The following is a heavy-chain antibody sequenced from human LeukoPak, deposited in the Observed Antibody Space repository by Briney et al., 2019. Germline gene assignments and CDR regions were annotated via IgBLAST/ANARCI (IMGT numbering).Heavy chain of an antibody. J-gene: IGHJ3*02. CDR3: ARNDYDSSGYYSSDAFDI. V-gene: IGHV4-34*01. D-gene: IGHD3-22*01. Sequence: PSETLSLTCAVYGGSFSGYYWSWIRQPPGKGLEWIGEINHSGSTNYNPSLKSRVTISVDTSKNQFSLKLSSVTAADTAVYYCARNDYDSSGYYSSDAFDIWGQGTMVTVSS. CDR2: INHSGST. CDR1: GGSFSGYY.